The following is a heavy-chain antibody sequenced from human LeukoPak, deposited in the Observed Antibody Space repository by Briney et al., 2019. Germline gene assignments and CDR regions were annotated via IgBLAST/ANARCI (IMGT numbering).Heavy chain of an antibody. D-gene: IGHD3-16*02. J-gene: IGHJ3*02. CDR3: ARSGVWGSYRYFGAFDI. V-gene: IGHV1-2*02. CDR2: INPNSGGT. CDR1: GYTFTSYG. Sequence: ASVKVSCKASGYTFTSYGISWVRQAPGQGLEWMGWINPNSGGTNYAQKFQGRVTMTRDTSISTAYMELSRLRSDDTAVYYCARSGVWGSYRYFGAFDIWGQGTMVTVSS.